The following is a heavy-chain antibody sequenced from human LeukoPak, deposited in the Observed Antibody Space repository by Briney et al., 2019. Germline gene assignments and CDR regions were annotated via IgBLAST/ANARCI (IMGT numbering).Heavy chain of an antibody. D-gene: IGHD1-26*01. V-gene: IGHV1-24*01. CDR1: GYTLTELS. J-gene: IGHJ4*02. Sequence: ASVKVSCKVSGYTLTELSMHWVRQAPGKGLEWMGGFDPGDGETIYAQKFQGRVTMTEDTSTDTAYMELSSLRSEDTAVYYCATRVFVVGATCLFDYWGQGTLVTVSS. CDR3: ATRVFVVGATCLFDY. CDR2: FDPGDGET.